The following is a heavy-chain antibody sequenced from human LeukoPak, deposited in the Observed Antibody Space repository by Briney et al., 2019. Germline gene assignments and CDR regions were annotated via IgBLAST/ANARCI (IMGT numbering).Heavy chain of an antibody. CDR1: GYTFITYD. CDR2: MNVNSGNT. D-gene: IGHD2-15*01. J-gene: IGHJ4*02. Sequence: ASVKVSCKTSGYTFITYDINWVRQATGQGLERMGWMNVNSGNTGYAQKFQGRLTITRNTSISTAYMELSSLRSEDTAVYYCAAVRYCSGGSCYGVPRPFDYWGQGTLVTVSS. V-gene: IGHV1-8*03. CDR3: AAVRYCSGGSCYGVPRPFDY.